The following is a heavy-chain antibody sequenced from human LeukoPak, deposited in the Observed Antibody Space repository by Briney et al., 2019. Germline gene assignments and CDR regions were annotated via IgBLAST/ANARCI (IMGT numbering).Heavy chain of an antibody. D-gene: IGHD2-21*02. CDR2: MNPNSGNT. Sequence: ASVKVSCKASGYTFTSYDINWGRQATGQGREWMGWMNPNSGNTGYAQKFQGRVTMTRNTSIKTAYMKLRSLRSEETAVYYCARQLAYCGGDCHFAYWGPGNLVTVSS. CDR1: GYTFTSYD. CDR3: ARQLAYCGGDCHFAY. V-gene: IGHV1-8*01. J-gene: IGHJ4*02.